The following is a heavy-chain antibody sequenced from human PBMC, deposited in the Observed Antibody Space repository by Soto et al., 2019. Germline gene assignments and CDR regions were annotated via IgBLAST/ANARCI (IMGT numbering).Heavy chain of an antibody. V-gene: IGHV3-11*01. CDR3: ARANGKYAARRFDY. CDR1: GFTFSDYY. J-gene: IGHJ4*02. CDR2: IRGSGGTI. Sequence: QVQLVESGGDLVKPGGSLRLSCAASGFTFSDYYMTWIRQAPGKGLEWVSYIRGSGGTIYYADSVKGRFTISRDNAKNSVYLRMNSLRPEDTAVYYCARANGKYAARRFDYWGQGTPVIVSS. D-gene: IGHD2-8*01.